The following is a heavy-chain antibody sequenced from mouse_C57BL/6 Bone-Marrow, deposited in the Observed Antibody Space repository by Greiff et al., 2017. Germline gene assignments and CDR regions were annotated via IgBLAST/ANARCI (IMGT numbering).Heavy chain of an antibody. CDR2: ISNGGGST. J-gene: IGHJ4*01. Sequence: EVQGVESGGGLVQPGGSLKLSCAASGFTFSDYYMYWVRQTPEKRLEWVAYISNGGGSTYYPDTVKGRFTIARDNAKNTLYLQMSRLKSEDTAMYYCARQGGYGSSLYYAMDYWGQGTSVTVSS. CDR1: GFTFSDYY. CDR3: ARQGGYGSSLYYAMDY. D-gene: IGHD1-1*01. V-gene: IGHV5-12*01.